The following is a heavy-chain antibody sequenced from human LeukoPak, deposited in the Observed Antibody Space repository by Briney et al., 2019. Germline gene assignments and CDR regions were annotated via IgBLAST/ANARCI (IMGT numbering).Heavy chain of an antibody. CDR1: GGTFSSYA. D-gene: IGHD3-10*01. CDR3: ARDRGGYDQYYGMDV. V-gene: IGHV1-69*13. Sequence: SVKVSCKASGGTFSSYAISWVRQAPGQGLEWMGGIIPIIGTANYAQKFQGRVTITADESTSTAYMELSSLRSEDTAVYYCARDRGGYDQYYGMDVWGQGTTVTVSS. J-gene: IGHJ6*02. CDR2: IIPIIGTA.